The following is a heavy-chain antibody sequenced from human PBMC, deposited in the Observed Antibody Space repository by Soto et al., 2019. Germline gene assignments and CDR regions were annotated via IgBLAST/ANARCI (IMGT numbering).Heavy chain of an antibody. D-gene: IGHD3-10*01. J-gene: IGHJ4*02. V-gene: IGHV4-59*13. CDR2: ILYSGST. CDR3: ARVRYYVSGRVFDY. CDR1: GGSMSGYY. Sequence: QVQLQESGPGLVKPSETLSLTCTVSGGSMSGYYWSWIRQPPGKGLELIGYILYSGSTNYNPSLQSRVTISIDTSKKQCSLKVSSVTAADTAVYYCARVRYYVSGRVFDYWGQGNLVTVSS.